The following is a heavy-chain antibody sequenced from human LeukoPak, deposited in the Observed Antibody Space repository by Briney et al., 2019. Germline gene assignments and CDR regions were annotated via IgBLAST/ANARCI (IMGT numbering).Heavy chain of an antibody. CDR3: ARGGVYCSGGSCPASWFDP. J-gene: IGHJ5*02. CDR1: GYTFTGYY. CDR2: INPNSGGT. V-gene: IGHV1-2*02. D-gene: IGHD2-15*01. Sequence: ASVKVSCKASGYTFTGYYMHWVRQAPGQGLEWMGWINPNSGGTNSAQKLQGRVTMTTDTSTSTAYMELRSLRSDDTAVYYCARGGVYCSGGSCPASWFDPWGQGTLVTVS.